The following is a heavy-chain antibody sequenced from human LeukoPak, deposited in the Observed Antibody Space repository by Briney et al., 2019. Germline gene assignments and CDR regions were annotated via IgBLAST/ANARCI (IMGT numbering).Heavy chain of an antibody. CDR1: GFTLSSYS. Sequence: GGSLRLSCAASGFTLSSYSMNWVRQAPGKGLEWVSSISSSSSYIYYADSVKGRFTISRDNAKNSLYLQMNSLRAGDTAVYYCYYDFWSGYLRFPFDYWGQGTLVTVSS. D-gene: IGHD3-3*01. V-gene: IGHV3-21*01. J-gene: IGHJ4*02. CDR2: ISSSSSYI. CDR3: YYDFWSGYLRFPFDY.